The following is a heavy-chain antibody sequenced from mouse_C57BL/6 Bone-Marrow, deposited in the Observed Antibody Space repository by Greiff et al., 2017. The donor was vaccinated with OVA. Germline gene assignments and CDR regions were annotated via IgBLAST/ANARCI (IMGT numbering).Heavy chain of an antibody. J-gene: IGHJ3*01. Sequence: EVKLQQSGAELVRPGASVKLSCTASGFNIKDDYMHWVKQRPEQGLEWIGWIDPENGDTEYASKFQGKATITADTSSNTAYLQLSSLTSEDTAVYYCTTGDFPLAYSGQGTLVTVSA. CDR3: TTGDFPLAY. V-gene: IGHV14-4*01. CDR1: GFNIKDDY. CDR2: IDPENGDT.